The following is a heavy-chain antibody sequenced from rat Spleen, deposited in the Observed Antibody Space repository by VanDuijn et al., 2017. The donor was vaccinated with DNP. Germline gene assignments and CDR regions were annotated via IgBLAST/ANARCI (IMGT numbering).Heavy chain of an antibody. V-gene: IGHV5-7*01. D-gene: IGHD1-11*01. CDR2: IIYDGSST. J-gene: IGHJ2*01. Sequence: EVQLVESGGGSVQPGRSLKLSCAASRFTFSDYNMAWVRQAPKKGLEWVATIIYDGSSTSYRDSVKGRFTISRDNARSTLYLQMDSLRSEDTATYYCTTDFERGYWGQGVMVTVSS. CDR1: RFTFSDYN. CDR3: TTDFERGY.